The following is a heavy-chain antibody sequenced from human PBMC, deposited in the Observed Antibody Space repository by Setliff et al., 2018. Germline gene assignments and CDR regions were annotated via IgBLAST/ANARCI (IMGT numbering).Heavy chain of an antibody. CDR1: SYTFTSYG. CDR2: ISTYNGDT. D-gene: IGHD6-19*01. CDR3: AREQWLDPPGYYYMDV. Sequence: ASVKVSCKASSYTFTSYGISWVRQAPGQGLEWMGWISTYNGDTDYAQKLQDRLTMTTDTSTSTVYMELRSLRSDDTAVYYCAREQWLDPPGYYYMDVWAKGTTVTVSS. J-gene: IGHJ6*03. V-gene: IGHV1-18*01.